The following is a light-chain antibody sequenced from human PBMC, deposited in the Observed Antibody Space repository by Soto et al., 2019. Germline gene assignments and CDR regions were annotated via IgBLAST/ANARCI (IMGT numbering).Light chain of an antibody. CDR2: DAS. CDR3: QQYGYLPLT. CDR1: QDISNF. Sequence: DIQMTQSPSSLSASVGDRVTITCQASQDISNFLNWYQLKPGTAPKLLIYDASNSATGVPSRFSGSQSGTDFTFTISSLQAEDFATYFCQQYGYLPLTFGGGTEVKIK. J-gene: IGKJ4*01. V-gene: IGKV1-33*01.